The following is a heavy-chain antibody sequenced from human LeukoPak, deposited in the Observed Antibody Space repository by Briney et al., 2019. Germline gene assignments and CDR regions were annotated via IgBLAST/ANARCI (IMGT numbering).Heavy chain of an antibody. D-gene: IGHD2-8*02. CDR3: ARDSTGWQADSFDV. Sequence: GGSLRLSCAASGFTFSSYAMSWVRQAPGKGLEWVADIKQDGSEQYYVDSVRGRFTISRDNGKNSLCLQMNSLRVEDTAVYFCARDSTGWQADSFDVWGQETMVTVSS. CDR2: IKQDGSEQ. CDR1: GFTFSSYA. J-gene: IGHJ3*01. V-gene: IGHV3-7*01.